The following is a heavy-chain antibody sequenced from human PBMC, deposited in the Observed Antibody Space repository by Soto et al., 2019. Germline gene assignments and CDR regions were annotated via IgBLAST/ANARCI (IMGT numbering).Heavy chain of an antibody. CDR2: IYYSGST. CDR3: ARVAAGGQWFDP. CDR1: GGSISSGGYY. V-gene: IGHV4-31*03. D-gene: IGHD6-13*01. Sequence: PSETLSLTCTVSGGSISSGGYYWSWIRQHPGKGLEWIGYIYYSGSTYYNPSLKSRVTISVDTSKNQFSLKLSSVTAADTAVYYCARVAAGGQWFDPWGQGTLVTVSS. J-gene: IGHJ5*02.